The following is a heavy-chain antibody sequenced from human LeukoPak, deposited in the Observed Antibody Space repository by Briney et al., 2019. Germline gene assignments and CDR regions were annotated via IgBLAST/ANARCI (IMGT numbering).Heavy chain of an antibody. CDR1: GFTLSTYW. J-gene: IGHJ6*02. CDR2: IKEDGSEK. Sequence: PGGSLRLSCAASGFTLSTYWMSWVRQAPGKGLEWVANIKEDGSEKYYVDSVKGRFTISRDNAKSSLYLQMNSLRAEDTAVYYCARDTAKATSVYYYGMDVWGQGTTVTVSS. D-gene: IGHD5-18*01. CDR3: ARDTAKATSVYYYGMDV. V-gene: IGHV3-7*05.